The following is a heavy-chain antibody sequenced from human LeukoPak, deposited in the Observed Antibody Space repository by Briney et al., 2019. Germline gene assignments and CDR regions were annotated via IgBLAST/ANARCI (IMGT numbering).Heavy chain of an antibody. V-gene: IGHV3-20*04. CDR1: GFTFDDYG. Sequence: GSLRLSCAASGFTFDDYGMSWVRQAPGRGLEWVSGINWNGGSTGYADSVKGRFTISRDNAKNSLYLQMNSLRAEDTALYYCARIRYYGSGSHYPPVFDYWGQGTLVTVSS. D-gene: IGHD3-10*01. CDR2: INWNGGST. J-gene: IGHJ4*02. CDR3: ARIRYYGSGSHYPPVFDY.